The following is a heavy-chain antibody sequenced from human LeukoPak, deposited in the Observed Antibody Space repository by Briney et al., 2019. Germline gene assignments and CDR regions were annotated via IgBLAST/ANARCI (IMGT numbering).Heavy chain of an antibody. Sequence: PGGSLRLSCVASGFTCSSYWMSWVRQAPGKELEGVASIKQDGTEKYYLDSLEGRFTISRDNAKNSVHLQINRLRAEDTAVYYCARRGTIAVPVFWFDPWGQGTLVIVSS. CDR2: IKQDGTEK. CDR3: ARRGTIAVPVFWFDP. CDR1: GFTCSSYW. J-gene: IGHJ5*02. V-gene: IGHV3-7*01. D-gene: IGHD6-19*01.